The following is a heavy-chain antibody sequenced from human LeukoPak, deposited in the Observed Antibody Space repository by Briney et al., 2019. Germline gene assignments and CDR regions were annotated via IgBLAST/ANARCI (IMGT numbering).Heavy chain of an antibody. CDR2: ISSSNSDI. CDR3: ARDSKTVYYCYGMDV. V-gene: IGHV3-21*01. CDR1: GFTFTSYT. Sequence: PGGSLRLSCAASGFTFTSYTMNWVRQAPGKGLEWVSSISSSNSDISYADSVKGRFTISRDNAKNSLYLQMNSLRAEDTAVYYCARDSKTVYYCYGMDVWGQGTTVTVSS. J-gene: IGHJ6*02.